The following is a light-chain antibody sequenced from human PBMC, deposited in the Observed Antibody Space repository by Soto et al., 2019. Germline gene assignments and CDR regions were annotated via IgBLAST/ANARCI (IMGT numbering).Light chain of an antibody. CDR2: GAS. V-gene: IGKV3-20*01. J-gene: IGKJ2*01. Sequence: EIVLTQSPGTLSLSPGERTTLSCRASQSVSSSYLAWYQPKPGQAPRLLIYGASSRATGIPDRFSGSGSGTDFTLTISRLEPEDFAVYYCQQYGSASYTFGQGTKPEIK. CDR3: QQYGSASYT. CDR1: QSVSSSY.